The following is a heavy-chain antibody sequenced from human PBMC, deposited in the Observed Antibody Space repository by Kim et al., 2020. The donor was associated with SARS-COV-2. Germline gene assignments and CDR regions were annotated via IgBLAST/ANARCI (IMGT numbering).Heavy chain of an antibody. CDR1: GFTFSSYG. J-gene: IGHJ6*02. CDR2: IWYDGSNK. V-gene: IGHV3-33*06. D-gene: IGHD1-26*01. CDR3: AKDGGVSDGGNYYYYGMDV. Sequence: GGSLRLSCAASGFTFSSYGMHWVRQAPGKGLEWVAVIWYDGSNKYYADSVKGRFTISRDNSKNTLYLQMNSLRAEDTAVYYCAKDGGVSDGGNYYYYGMDVWGQVTTFTVSS.